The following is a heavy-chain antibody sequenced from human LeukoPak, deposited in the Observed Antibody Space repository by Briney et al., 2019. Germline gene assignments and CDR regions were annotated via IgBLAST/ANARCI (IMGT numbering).Heavy chain of an antibody. V-gene: IGHV3-48*03. CDR3: ARTIEMATISYFDY. CDR1: GFTFSSYE. J-gene: IGHJ4*02. Sequence: PGGSLRLSCAASGFTFSSYEMNWVRQAPGKGLEWVSYISSSDSTIYYADSVKGRFTISRDNAKNSLYLQMNSLRAGDTAVYYCARTIEMATISYFDYWSQGTLVTVSS. D-gene: IGHD5-24*01. CDR2: ISSSDSTI.